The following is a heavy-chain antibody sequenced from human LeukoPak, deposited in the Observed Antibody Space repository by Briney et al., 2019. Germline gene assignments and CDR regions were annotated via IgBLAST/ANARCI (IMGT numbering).Heavy chain of an antibody. D-gene: IGHD3-22*01. V-gene: IGHV4-59*10. CDR3: ARGSYDSSGYLIDY. CDR1: GGSFSGYY. J-gene: IGHJ4*02. Sequence: SETLSLTCAVYGGSFSGYYWSWIRQPPGKGLEWIGRIYTSGSTNYNPSLKSRVTMSVDTSKNQFSLKLSSVTAADTAVYYCARGSYDSSGYLIDYWGQGTLVTVSS. CDR2: IYTSGST.